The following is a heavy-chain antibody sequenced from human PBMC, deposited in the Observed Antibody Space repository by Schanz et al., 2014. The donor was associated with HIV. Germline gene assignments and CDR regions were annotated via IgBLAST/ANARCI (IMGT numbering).Heavy chain of an antibody. CDR1: GFTFRDSV. CDR3: AKQFLDKC. J-gene: IGHJ4*02. Sequence: EVQLLESGGTLVHPGGSLRLSCAASGFTFRDSVVSWVRQAPGKGLEWIASISSTSTYRFYAGSVKGRFTISRDNSEDTLYLQMNSLRAEDTAVYYCAKQFLDKCWGPGTLVTVSS. V-gene: IGHV3-23*01. CDR2: ISSTSTYR.